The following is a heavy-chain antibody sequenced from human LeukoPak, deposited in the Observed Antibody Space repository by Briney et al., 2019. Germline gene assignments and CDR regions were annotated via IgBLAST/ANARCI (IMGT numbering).Heavy chain of an antibody. CDR3: PKGYCSSTSCYHSYGMDV. CDR2: ISYDGSNK. J-gene: IGHJ6*02. Sequence: GGSLRLSCAASGFTFSSYGMHWVRQAPGKGLEWVAVISYDGSNKYYADSVKGRFTISRDNSKNTLFLQMNSLRAEDTAVYYCPKGYCSSTSCYHSYGMDVWGQGTTVTVSS. V-gene: IGHV3-30*18. D-gene: IGHD2-2*01. CDR1: GFTFSSYG.